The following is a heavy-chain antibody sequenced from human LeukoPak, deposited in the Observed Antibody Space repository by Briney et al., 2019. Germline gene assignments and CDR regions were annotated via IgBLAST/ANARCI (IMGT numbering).Heavy chain of an antibody. CDR3: ARKGVTTGAFDI. J-gene: IGHJ3*02. CDR2: IYTSGST. CDR1: GGSISSYY. V-gene: IGHV4-4*07. Sequence: SETLSLTCTVSGGSISSYYWSWIRQPAGKGLEWIGRIYTSGSTNYNPSLKSRVTMSVDTSKNQSSLKLSSVTAADTAVYYCARKGVTTGAFDIWGQGTMVTVSS. D-gene: IGHD4-17*01.